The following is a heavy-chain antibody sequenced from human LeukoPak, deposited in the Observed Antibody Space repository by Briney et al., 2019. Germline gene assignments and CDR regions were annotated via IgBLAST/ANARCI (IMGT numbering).Heavy chain of an antibody. CDR2: MNPNSGNT. V-gene: IGHV1-8*01. CDR3: ARGRRLTGYYDFDY. D-gene: IGHD3-9*01. Sequence: AASVKVSCKASGYTFTSYDVNWVRQATGQGLEWMGWMNPNSGNTGYAQKFQGRVTMTRNTSISTAYMELSSLRSEGTAVYYCARGRRLTGYYDFDYWGQGTLVTVSS. CDR1: GYTFTSYD. J-gene: IGHJ4*02.